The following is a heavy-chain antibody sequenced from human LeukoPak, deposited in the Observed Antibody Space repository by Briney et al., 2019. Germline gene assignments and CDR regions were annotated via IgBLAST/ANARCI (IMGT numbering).Heavy chain of an antibody. D-gene: IGHD3-10*01. Sequence: SQTLSLTCTVSGGSISSGSYYWSWIRQPAGKGLEWIGRIYTSGSTNYNPSLKSRVTISVDTSKNQFSLKLSSVTAADTAVYYCARDQVRGGGGGMVRGVITFYYYYYMDVWGKGTTVTVSS. CDR1: GGSISSGSYY. V-gene: IGHV4-61*02. J-gene: IGHJ6*03. CDR3: ARDQVRGGGGGMVRGVITFYYYYYMDV. CDR2: IYTSGST.